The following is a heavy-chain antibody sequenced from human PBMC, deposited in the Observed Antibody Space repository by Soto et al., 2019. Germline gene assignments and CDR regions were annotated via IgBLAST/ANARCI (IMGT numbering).Heavy chain of an antibody. Sequence: SVKVSCKASGGTFSTYAISWVRQAPGQGLEWVGGIIPIFGTANYAKKFQGRVTITADESTSTAYMGLSSLRSEDTAVYYCARAAYSYGTAYLSYYYGMDVWGQGTTVTVSS. CDR2: IIPIFGTA. CDR1: GGTFSTYA. J-gene: IGHJ6*02. V-gene: IGHV1-69*13. CDR3: ARAAYSYGTAYLSYYYGMDV. D-gene: IGHD5-18*01.